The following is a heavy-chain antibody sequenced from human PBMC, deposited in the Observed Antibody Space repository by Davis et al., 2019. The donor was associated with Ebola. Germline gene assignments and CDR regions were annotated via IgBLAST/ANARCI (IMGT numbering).Heavy chain of an antibody. D-gene: IGHD6-6*01. CDR3: ARDLAARRGSTLGGYYYYGMDV. Sequence: GESLKISCTASGFTFSDYYMSWIRQAPGKRLEWVSYISSSGSTIYYADSVKGRFTISRDNAKNSLYLQMNSLRAEDTAVYYCARDLAARRGSTLGGYYYYGMDVWGQGTTVTVSS. J-gene: IGHJ6*02. CDR1: GFTFSDYY. CDR2: ISSSGSTI. V-gene: IGHV3-11*01.